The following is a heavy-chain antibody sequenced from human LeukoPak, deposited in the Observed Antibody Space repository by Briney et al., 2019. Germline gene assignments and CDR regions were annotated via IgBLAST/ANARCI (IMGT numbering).Heavy chain of an antibody. Sequence: PSETLSLTCSVSGGSISTYYWSWIRQPPGKGLEWIGYIYYSGSTNYNPSLKSRVTTSVDTSKNQFSLKLSSVTAADTAVYYCARDTGTVVDYWGQGTLVTVSS. J-gene: IGHJ4*02. CDR3: ARDTGTVVDY. CDR2: IYYSGST. D-gene: IGHD4-23*01. V-gene: IGHV4-59*01. CDR1: GGSISTYY.